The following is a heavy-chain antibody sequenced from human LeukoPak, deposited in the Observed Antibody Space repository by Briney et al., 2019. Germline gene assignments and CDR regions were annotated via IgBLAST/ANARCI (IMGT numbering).Heavy chain of an antibody. J-gene: IGHJ6*02. Sequence: PSETLSLTCAVYGGSFSGYYWSWIRQPPGKGLEWIGEINHSGSTNYNPSLKSRVTISVDTSKNQFSLKLSSVTAADTAVYYCARSCSSPSCSPAPPYYYGMDVWGQGTTVTVSS. D-gene: IGHD2-2*01. CDR2: INHSGST. CDR3: ARSCSSPSCSPAPPYYYGMDV. CDR1: GGSFSGYY. V-gene: IGHV4-34*01.